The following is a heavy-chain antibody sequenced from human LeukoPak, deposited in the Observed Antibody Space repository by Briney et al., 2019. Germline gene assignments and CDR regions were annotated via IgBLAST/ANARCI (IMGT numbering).Heavy chain of an antibody. CDR1: GFTFSSYW. Sequence: GGSLRLSCAASGFTFSSYWMSWARQAPGKGLEWVSFIYSDNTHYSDSVKGRFTISRDKSKNTLYLQMNSLRAEDTAVYYCARRAGAYSHPYDYWGQGTLVTVSS. V-gene: IGHV3-53*01. J-gene: IGHJ4*02. D-gene: IGHD4/OR15-4a*01. CDR3: ARRAGAYSHPYDY. CDR2: IYSDNT.